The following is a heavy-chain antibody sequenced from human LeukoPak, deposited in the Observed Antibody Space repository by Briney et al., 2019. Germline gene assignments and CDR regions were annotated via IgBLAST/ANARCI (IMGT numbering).Heavy chain of an antibody. J-gene: IGHJ4*02. CDR2: IHPGDPGT. CDR3: ARGGTYRYGSSDY. CDR1: GYSFTNYW. D-gene: IGHD5-18*01. Sequence: GESLKISCKGSGYSFTNYWIGWVRQMPGKGLEWMGIIHPGDPGTRYSPSFQGQVTMSVDESITTAYLQWSSLRASDSAIYYCARGGTYRYGSSDYWGQGTLVTVSS. V-gene: IGHV5-51*01.